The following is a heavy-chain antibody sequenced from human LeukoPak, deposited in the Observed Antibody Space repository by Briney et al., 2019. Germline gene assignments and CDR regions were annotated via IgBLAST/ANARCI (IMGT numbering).Heavy chain of an antibody. V-gene: IGHV3-21*01. CDR3: ARSGYSYGWDY. J-gene: IGHJ4*02. Sequence: PGGSLRLSCTASGFTFGDHAMSWVRQAPGKGLEWVSYISSSSSYIYSADSVKGRFTISRDNAKNSLYLQMNSLRAEDTSVYYCARSGYSYGWDYWGQGTLVTVSS. CDR1: GFTFGDHA. CDR2: ISSSSSYI. D-gene: IGHD5-18*01.